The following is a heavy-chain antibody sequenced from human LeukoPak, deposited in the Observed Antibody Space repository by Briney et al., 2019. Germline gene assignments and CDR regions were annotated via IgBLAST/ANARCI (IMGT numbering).Heavy chain of an antibody. Sequence: ASVKVSCKASGGTFSSYAISWVRQAPGQGLEWMGEIIPIFGTPSYAQRFQGRVTTTADESTSTAYMEVSRLRSDDTAVYYCARVDVGYTSSWASYGMDVWGQGTTVTVSS. CDR3: ARVDVGYTSSWASYGMDV. CDR2: IIPIFGTP. CDR1: GGTFSSYA. J-gene: IGHJ6*02. D-gene: IGHD6-13*01. V-gene: IGHV1-69*13.